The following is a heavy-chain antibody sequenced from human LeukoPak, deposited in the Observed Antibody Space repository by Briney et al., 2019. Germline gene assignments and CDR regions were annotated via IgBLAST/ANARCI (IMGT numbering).Heavy chain of an antibody. Sequence: GGSLRLSCAASGITFSSYSMNWVRQAPGKGLEWVSSISTSSSYIYYADSVRGRFTISRDNAQNSLYLQMNSLRAEDTAVYYCARRDYDILTGYRDFDYWGQGSLVTVSS. CDR3: ARRDYDILTGYRDFDY. CDR2: ISTSSSYI. J-gene: IGHJ4*02. D-gene: IGHD3-9*01. V-gene: IGHV3-21*01. CDR1: GITFSSYS.